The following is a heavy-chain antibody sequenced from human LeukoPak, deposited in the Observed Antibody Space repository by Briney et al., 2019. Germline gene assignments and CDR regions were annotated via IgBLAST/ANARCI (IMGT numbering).Heavy chain of an antibody. CDR1: GGSISSYY. J-gene: IGHJ4*02. Sequence: SETLSLTCTVSGGSISSYYWSWIRQPPGKGLEWIGYIYYSGSTNYNPSLKSRVTISVDTSKNQFSLKLSSVTAADTAVYYCARDRFRDLYYFDYWGQGTLVTVSS. D-gene: IGHD5-24*01. CDR3: ARDRFRDLYYFDY. CDR2: IYYSGST. V-gene: IGHV4-59*01.